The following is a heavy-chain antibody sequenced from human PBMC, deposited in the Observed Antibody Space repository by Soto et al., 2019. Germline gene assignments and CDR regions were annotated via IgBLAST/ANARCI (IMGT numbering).Heavy chain of an antibody. J-gene: IGHJ4*02. D-gene: IGHD3-22*01. CDR3: AKDPTSYDSSAQFDS. CDR2: ISGGGGST. V-gene: IGHV3-23*01. CDR1: GFSFSIYA. Sequence: EVQLLESGGRLVQPGGSLRLSCAASGFSFSIYAMKWVRQAPGKGLEWVSGISGGGGSTYHADSVKGRFTISRDNSTNTLYLQMNSLRAEDTAVYYCAKDPTSYDSSAQFDSWGQGTLVTVSS.